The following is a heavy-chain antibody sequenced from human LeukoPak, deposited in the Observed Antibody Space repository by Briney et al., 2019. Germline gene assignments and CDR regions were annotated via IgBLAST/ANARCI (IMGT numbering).Heavy chain of an antibody. J-gene: IGHJ2*01. Sequence: GGSLRLSCAASGFSFGGYALHWVRQAPGRGLEWVASISWNSGDIVHADSVKGRFTISRDNAKNSLYLQMDSLRTEDTALYYCVKSGGYATAIRYFDLWGRGTLVTVSS. V-gene: IGHV3-9*01. CDR2: ISWNSGDI. CDR1: GFSFGGYA. CDR3: VKSGGYATAIRYFDL. D-gene: IGHD2-21*02.